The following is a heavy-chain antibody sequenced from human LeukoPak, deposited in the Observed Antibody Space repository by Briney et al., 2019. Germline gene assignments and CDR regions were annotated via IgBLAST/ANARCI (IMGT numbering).Heavy chain of an antibody. V-gene: IGHV4-61*02. J-gene: IGHJ3*02. CDR2: VYISGST. CDR3: ARETTEPGGYWSAQRDGFDI. CDR1: GGPISSGRYY. D-gene: IGHD2-15*01. Sequence: SQTLSLTCTVSGGPISSGRYYWSWIRQPAGKGLEWIGRVYISGSTNYNPSLKSRVTISVDTSKAQFSLNLSSVTAADTAVYYCARETTEPGGYWSAQRDGFDIWGQGTRVTVSS.